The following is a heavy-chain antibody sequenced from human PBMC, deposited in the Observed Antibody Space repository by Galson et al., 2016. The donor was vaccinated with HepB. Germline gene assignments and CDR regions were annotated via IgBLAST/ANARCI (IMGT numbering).Heavy chain of an antibody. V-gene: IGHV5-51*01. J-gene: IGHJ6*02. CDR1: GYSFPSYW. CDR2: IYPGDSDI. CDR3: ARRADQLAYGYRGIDV. Sequence: QSGAEVKKPGESLKISCKGSGYSFPSYWIGWVRQTPGKGLEWMGIIYPGDSDIRYSPSFQGQVTISADKSISTAYLQWGSLKASDTAIYYCARRADQLAYGYRGIDVWGQGTTVTVSS. D-gene: IGHD2-2*01.